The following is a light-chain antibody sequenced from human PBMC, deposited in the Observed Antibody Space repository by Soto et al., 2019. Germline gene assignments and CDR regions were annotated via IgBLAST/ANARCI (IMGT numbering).Light chain of an antibody. J-gene: IGKJ2*01. Sequence: EIVLTQSPGTLSLSPGERATLSCRASQSVSSSYLAWYQQKPGQAPRLLIYSASSRATGIADRFSGSGSGTEFTLTISRLEPEDFAVYYCQQYGTSPYTFGQGTKLDIK. V-gene: IGKV3-20*01. CDR3: QQYGTSPYT. CDR1: QSVSSSY. CDR2: SAS.